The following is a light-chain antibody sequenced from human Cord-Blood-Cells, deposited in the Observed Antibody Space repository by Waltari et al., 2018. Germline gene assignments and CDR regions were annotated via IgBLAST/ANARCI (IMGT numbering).Light chain of an antibody. CDR3: MQALQTPRS. Sequence: DMVMSPSSHFMPVPPGGPASSSCRSSQSLLHSNGYNDLDWYLQRPGQSPQLLVYLGSNRASGIPDRFSGSGSGTDFTLKISRVESEDVRVYYCMQALQTPRSFGGGTKVEIK. V-gene: IGKV2-28*01. CDR2: LGS. J-gene: IGKJ4*01. CDR1: QSLLHSNGYND.